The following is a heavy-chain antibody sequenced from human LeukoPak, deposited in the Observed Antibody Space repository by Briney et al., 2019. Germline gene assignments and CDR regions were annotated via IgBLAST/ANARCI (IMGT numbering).Heavy chain of an antibody. V-gene: IGHV3-30*02. CDR3: AKYSVYIAPASVVAAAAFDV. Sequence: GGSLRLSCAASGFTFRTYGIHWVRQAPGKGLEWVAFIRNDGSKEYFADSVKGRFTISRDNSRNTVSLQMSRLKSEDTGFYYCAKYSVYIAPASVVAAAAFDVWGLGTMVTVSS. CDR2: IRNDGSKE. J-gene: IGHJ3*01. D-gene: IGHD2-8*01. CDR1: GFTFRTYG.